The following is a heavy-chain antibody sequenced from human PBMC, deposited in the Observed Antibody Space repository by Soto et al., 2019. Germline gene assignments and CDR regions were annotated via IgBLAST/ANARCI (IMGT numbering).Heavy chain of an antibody. CDR2: INPGDSET. V-gene: IGHV5-51*01. Sequence: ESLNISCKGFGYSFTRNWIGWVRQMPGKGLEWMGIINPGDSETRYSPSFQGQVTISADRSISTAYLQWSSLKASDTAMYFCARRDERGYDAHYVLDVWGRGTTGSV. J-gene: IGHJ6*01. CDR3: ARRDERGYDAHYVLDV. CDR1: GYSFTRNW. D-gene: IGHD3-10*02.